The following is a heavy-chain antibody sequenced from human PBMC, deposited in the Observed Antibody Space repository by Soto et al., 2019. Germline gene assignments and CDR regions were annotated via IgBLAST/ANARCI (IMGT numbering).Heavy chain of an antibody. Sequence: EVQLVESGGGLVQPGGSLRLSCAASGFTFRSYEMNWVRQAPGKGLEWVSYISSSGSTIYYADSVKGRFTISRDNAKNSLYLQMNSLRAEDTAVYYCAREITGSMGWFDPWGQGTLVTVSS. J-gene: IGHJ5*02. CDR1: GFTFRSYE. D-gene: IGHD1-20*01. CDR3: AREITGSMGWFDP. CDR2: ISSSGSTI. V-gene: IGHV3-48*03.